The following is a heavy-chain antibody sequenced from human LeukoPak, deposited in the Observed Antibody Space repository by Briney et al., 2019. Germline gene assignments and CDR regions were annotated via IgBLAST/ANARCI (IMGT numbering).Heavy chain of an antibody. V-gene: IGHV4-59*12. CDR1: GGSISSYY. CDR2: IYYSGST. CDR3: AREVDSTKDQFYDY. D-gene: IGHD5/OR15-5a*01. J-gene: IGHJ4*02. Sequence: SETLSLTCTVSGGSISSYYWSWIRQHPGEGLKWCGYIYYSGSTYYNPSLKSRVTISVDTSKNQFSLKLSSVTAADTAVYYCAREVDSTKDQFYDYWGQGTLVTVSS.